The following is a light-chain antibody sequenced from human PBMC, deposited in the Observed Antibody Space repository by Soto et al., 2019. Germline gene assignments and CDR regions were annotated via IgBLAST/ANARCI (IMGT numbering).Light chain of an antibody. CDR1: QSVSSSY. J-gene: IGKJ1*01. Sequence: EIVLTQSPGTLSLSPVEVATLSFMASQSVSSSYLAWYQQKPGQAPRLLIYGASSRATGIPDRFSGSGSGTDFTLTISRLEPEDFAVYYCQQYGSSPQTFGQGTKVDIK. CDR3: QQYGSSPQT. CDR2: GAS. V-gene: IGKV3-20*01.